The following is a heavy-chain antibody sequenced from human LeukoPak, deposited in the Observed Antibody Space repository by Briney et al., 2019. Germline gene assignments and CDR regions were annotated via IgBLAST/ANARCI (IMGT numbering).Heavy chain of an antibody. CDR2: IYYSGST. CDR3: AQVDTAMVTSPPFDY. D-gene: IGHD5-18*01. V-gene: IGHV4-39*07. Sequence: PSETLSLTCTVSGGSISSSSYYWGWIRQPPGKGLEWIGSIYYSGSTYYNPSLKSRVTISVDTSKNQFSLKLSSVTAADTAVYYCAQVDTAMVTSPPFDYWGQGTLVTVSS. J-gene: IGHJ4*02. CDR1: GGSISSSSYY.